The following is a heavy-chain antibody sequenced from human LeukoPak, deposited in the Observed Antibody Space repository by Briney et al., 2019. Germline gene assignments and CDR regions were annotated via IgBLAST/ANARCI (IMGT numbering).Heavy chain of an antibody. CDR3: ARDLVYYSSSTAFDP. CDR2: INPNSGGT. CDR1: GYTFTGYC. J-gene: IGHJ5*02. D-gene: IGHD2-2*01. Sequence: ASVKVSCEASGYTFTGYCMHWVRQAPGQGLEWMGWINPNSGGTNYAQKFQGRVTMTRDTSISTAYMELSRLRSDDTAVYYCARDLVYYSSSTAFDPWGQGTLVTVSS. V-gene: IGHV1-2*02.